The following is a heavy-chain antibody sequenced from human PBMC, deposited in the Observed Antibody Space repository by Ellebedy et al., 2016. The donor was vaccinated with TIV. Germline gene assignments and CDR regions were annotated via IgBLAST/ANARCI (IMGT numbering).Heavy chain of an antibody. J-gene: IGHJ4*02. D-gene: IGHD3-16*01. CDR3: ARGLGLDY. Sequence: SETLSLTCNVSSGSIRSYYWSWIRQPPGKGLEWIGYIYYSGSTNYNPYLKSRVTLSVDTSDNQFSLKLSSVTAADTAVYYCARGLGLDYWGQGTLVTVSS. CDR2: IYYSGST. CDR1: SGSIRSYY. V-gene: IGHV4-59*01.